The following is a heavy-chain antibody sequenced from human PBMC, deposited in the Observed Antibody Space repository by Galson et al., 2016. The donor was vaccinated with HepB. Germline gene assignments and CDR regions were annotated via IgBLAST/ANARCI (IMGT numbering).Heavy chain of an antibody. J-gene: IGHJ6*02. CDR1: GFSLTTSGST. CDR3: ARPNPFYYYAVDV. Sequence: PALVKPTQTFTLTCTFSGFSLTTSGSTVSWIRQRPGRALEWLARIDWDGEKHYSSSLNTRLSISGDTSNNQVVLTMTNVDHVDTATYYCARPNPFYYYAVDVWGQGTTVTVSS. CDR2: IDWDGEK. V-gene: IGHV2-70*11.